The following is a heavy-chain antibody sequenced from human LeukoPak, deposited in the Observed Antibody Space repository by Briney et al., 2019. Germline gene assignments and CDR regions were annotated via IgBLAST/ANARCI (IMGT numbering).Heavy chain of an antibody. CDR2: IYYSGNT. Sequence: PSETLSLTCAVSGGSISSSNWWSWIRQPPGEGLQWIGSIYYSGNTYYNSSLKSRVTISVDTSTSQFSLSLSSVTAADTAVYYCARAYSGYDLWGQGTLVTVSS. CDR3: ARAYSGYDL. D-gene: IGHD5-12*01. J-gene: IGHJ4*02. CDR1: GGSISSSNW. V-gene: IGHV4-39*01.